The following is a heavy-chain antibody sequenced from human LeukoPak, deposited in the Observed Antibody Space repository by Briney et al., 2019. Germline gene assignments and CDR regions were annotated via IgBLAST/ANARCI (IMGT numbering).Heavy chain of an antibody. V-gene: IGHV3-48*04. J-gene: IGHJ4*02. CDR1: GFTFSSYS. CDR2: ISSSSSTI. Sequence: SGGSLRLPCAASGFTFSSYSMNWVRQAPGKGLEWVSYISSSSSTIYYADSVKGRFTISRDNAKNSLYLQMNSLRAEDTGVYYCARDAYNSDNSGYHFDCWGQGTLVTVSS. D-gene: IGHD3-22*01. CDR3: ARDAYNSDNSGYHFDC.